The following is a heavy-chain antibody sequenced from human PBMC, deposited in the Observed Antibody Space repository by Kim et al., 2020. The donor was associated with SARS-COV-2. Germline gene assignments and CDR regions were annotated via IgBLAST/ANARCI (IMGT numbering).Heavy chain of an antibody. V-gene: IGHV4-59*08. CDR1: GGSISSYY. J-gene: IGHJ6*03. D-gene: IGHD3-3*01. CDR2: IYYSGST. Sequence: SETLSLTCTVSGGSISSYYWSWIRQPPGKGLEWIGYIYYSGSTNYNPSLKSRVTISVDTSKNQFSLKLSSVTAADTAVYYCARQFDFWSGYNYYYYYMDVWGKGTPVTVSS. CDR3: ARQFDFWSGYNYYYYYMDV.